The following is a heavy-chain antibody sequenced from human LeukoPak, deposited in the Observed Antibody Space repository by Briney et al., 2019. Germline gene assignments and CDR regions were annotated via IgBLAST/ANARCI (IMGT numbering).Heavy chain of an antibody. J-gene: IGHJ4*02. V-gene: IGHV3-30-3*01. D-gene: IGHD1-26*01. Sequence: GGSLRLSCKASGFIFNDYAMHWVRQAPGKGLEWVAVMSADGINTFYAASVRGRFTISRDNSKNTLYLQMNSLRAEDTAVYYCAKDLEPQLVGAADYWGQGTLVTVSS. CDR3: AKDLEPQLVGAADY. CDR1: GFIFNDYA. CDR2: MSADGINT.